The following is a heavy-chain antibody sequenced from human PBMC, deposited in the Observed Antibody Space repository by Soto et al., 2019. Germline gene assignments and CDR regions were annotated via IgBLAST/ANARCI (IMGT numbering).Heavy chain of an antibody. CDR1: GFSVRTNY. CDR2: FESGGSI. D-gene: IGHD2-21*02. Sequence: EVQLVETGGGLIQPGGSLRLSCAASGFSVRTNYMSWVRQAPGKGLEWVSVFESGGSIYYADSVKGRFIISRDYAKNTVYLQMNSLRVEDTAVYYCARAGVTPNFFDYWGQGTLVTVSS. J-gene: IGHJ4*02. V-gene: IGHV3-53*02. CDR3: ARAGVTPNFFDY.